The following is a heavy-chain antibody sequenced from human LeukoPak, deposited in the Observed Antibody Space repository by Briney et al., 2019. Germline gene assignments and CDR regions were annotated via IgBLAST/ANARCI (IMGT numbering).Heavy chain of an antibody. D-gene: IGHD3-22*01. CDR1: GGSISSYY. CDR3: ARGYYYDSSGYPPIDY. J-gene: IGHJ4*02. Sequence: PSETLSLTCTVSGGSISSYYWSWIRQPPGKGLEWIGYIYYSGSTNYNPSLKSRVTISVDTSKNQFSLKLSSVTAADTAVYYCARGYYYDSSGYPPIDYWGQGTLFTVSS. CDR2: IYYSGST. V-gene: IGHV4-59*01.